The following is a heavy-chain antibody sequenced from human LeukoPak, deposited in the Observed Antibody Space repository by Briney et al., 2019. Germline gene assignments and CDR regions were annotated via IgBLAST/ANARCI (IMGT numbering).Heavy chain of an antibody. J-gene: IGHJ4*02. V-gene: IGHV3-23*01. Sequence: GGSLRLSCAASGFTFSSYAMSWVRQAPGKGLEWVSAISGSGGSTYYADSVKGRFTISRDNSKNTLYLQMNSLRAEDTDVYYCAKAYCSSTSCPLDYWGQGTLVTVSS. CDR1: GFTFSSYA. CDR2: ISGSGGST. D-gene: IGHD2-2*01. CDR3: AKAYCSSTSCPLDY.